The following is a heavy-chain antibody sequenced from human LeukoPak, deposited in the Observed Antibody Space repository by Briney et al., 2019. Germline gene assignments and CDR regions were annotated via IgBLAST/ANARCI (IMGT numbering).Heavy chain of an antibody. CDR1: GFTFSNYI. Sequence: GGSLRLSCSASGFTFSNYILNWVRQAPGEGLEWVSSSSTSSTYMYYADSVKGRFTISRDNAKSSLYLQMDSLRAEDTAVYYCARASGSYYYYYGMDVWGQGTTVTVSS. CDR2: SSTSSTYM. CDR3: ARASGSYYYYYGMDV. V-gene: IGHV3-21*01. D-gene: IGHD1-26*01. J-gene: IGHJ6*02.